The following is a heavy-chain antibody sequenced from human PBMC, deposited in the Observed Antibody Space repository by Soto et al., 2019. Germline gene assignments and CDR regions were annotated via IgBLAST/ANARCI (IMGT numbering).Heavy chain of an antibody. J-gene: IGHJ4*02. CDR3: ARQVGYSSSSDY. V-gene: IGHV4-59*08. D-gene: IGHD6-6*01. Sequence: SETLSLTCTVSGGSISSYYWSWIRQPPGKGLEWIGYIYYSGSTNYNPSLKSRVTISVDTSKNRFSLKLSSVTAADTAVYYCARQVGYSSSSDYWGQGTLVTVSS. CDR2: IYYSGST. CDR1: GGSISSYY.